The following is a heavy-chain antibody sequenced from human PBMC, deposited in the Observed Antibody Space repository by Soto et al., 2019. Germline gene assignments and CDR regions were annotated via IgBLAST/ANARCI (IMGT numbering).Heavy chain of an antibody. CDR1: GVSINSYW. V-gene: IGHV4-4*07. CDR2: VYSSGTT. CDR3: ARDIASYAYGEGY. D-gene: IGHD2-21*01. J-gene: IGHJ4*02. Sequence: ETLSRSCPVSGVSINSYWWSWIRQPAGKGLEWIGRVYSSGTTDYNPPLNSRATMSVETSKNQFSLKLSSVTAADKAVYYCARDIASYAYGEGYWGQGIQVTVYS.